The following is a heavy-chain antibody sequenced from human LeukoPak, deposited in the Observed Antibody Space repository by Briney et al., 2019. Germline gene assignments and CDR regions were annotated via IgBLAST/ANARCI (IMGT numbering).Heavy chain of an antibody. CDR1: GGSFSSYY. J-gene: IGHJ4*02. Sequence: SETLSLTCTVSGGSFSSYYWSWMRQSPGKGLEWIGYIHYSGSTNYNPSLKSRVTISLGTSKNQFSLQLSSVTAADTAVYYCASTEWNYARWGQGTLVTVSS. CDR3: ASTEWNYAR. V-gene: IGHV4-59*08. D-gene: IGHD1-7*01. CDR2: IHYSGST.